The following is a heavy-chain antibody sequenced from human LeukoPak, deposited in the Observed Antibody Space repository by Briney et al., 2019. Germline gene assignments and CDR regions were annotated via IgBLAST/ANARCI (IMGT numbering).Heavy chain of an antibody. CDR2: IYYSGST. Sequence: SETLSLTCTVSGGSISSSSYYWGWIRQPPGKGLEWIGSIYYSGSTYYNPSLKSRVTISVDTSKNQFSLKLSSVTAADTAVYYCAGSGGSRYYYGMDVWGQGTTVTVSS. CDR1: GGSISSSSYY. J-gene: IGHJ6*02. D-gene: IGHD2-15*01. V-gene: IGHV4-39*07. CDR3: AGSGGSRYYYGMDV.